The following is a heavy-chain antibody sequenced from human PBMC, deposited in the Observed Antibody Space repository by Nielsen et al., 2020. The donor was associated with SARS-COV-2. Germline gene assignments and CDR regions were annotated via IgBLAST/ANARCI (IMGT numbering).Heavy chain of an antibody. Sequence: SETLSLTRIVSGGSISSTTYNRRSSYSWGWIRQSPGKGLEWIGNIFYSGKTFYNPSLESRVTISVDTSRNQFSLTVSSVTAADTAVYYCSAVTYYYGSGTYSHLDYWGQGTLVTVAS. J-gene: IGHJ4*02. D-gene: IGHD3-10*01. CDR3: SAVTYYYGSGTYSHLDY. CDR1: GGSISSTTYNRRSSYS. CDR2: IFYSGKT. V-gene: IGHV4-39*07.